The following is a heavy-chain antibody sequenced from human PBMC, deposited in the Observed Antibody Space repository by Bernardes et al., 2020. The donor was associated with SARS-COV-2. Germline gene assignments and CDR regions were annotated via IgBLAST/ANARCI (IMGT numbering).Heavy chain of an antibody. V-gene: IGHV3-66*02. Sequence: GGSLRLSCAASGFTVSSNDMTWVRQAPGKGLEWVSVVYIGGFTYYADSVKGRFTISRDNSNSTVYLQMNSLRADDTAVYYCARGLRGFHYMDVWGKGTTVTVSS. D-gene: IGHD5-12*01. CDR2: VYIGGFT. CDR1: GFTVSSND. J-gene: IGHJ6*03. CDR3: ARGLRGFHYMDV.